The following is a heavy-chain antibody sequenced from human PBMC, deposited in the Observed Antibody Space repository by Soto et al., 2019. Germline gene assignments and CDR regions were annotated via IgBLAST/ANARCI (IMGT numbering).Heavy chain of an antibody. J-gene: IGHJ4*02. CDR2: INPSGGST. CDR3: ARSRYCSGCRCYSHKLSLDY. CDR1: GYTFTSYY. V-gene: IGHV1-46*01. Sequence: GASVKVSCKASGYTFTSYYMHWVRQAPGQGLEWMGIINPSGGSTSYAQKFQGRVTMTRDTSTSTVYMELSSLRSEDTAVYYCARSRYCSGCRCYSHKLSLDYWGQGTLVTVSS. D-gene: IGHD2-15*01.